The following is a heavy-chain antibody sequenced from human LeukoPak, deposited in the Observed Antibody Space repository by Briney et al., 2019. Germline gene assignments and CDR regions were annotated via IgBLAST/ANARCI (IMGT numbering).Heavy chain of an antibody. D-gene: IGHD3-10*01. CDR1: GYTLTELS. CDR2: FDPEDGET. CDR3: ATDWYYGSGNDAFDI. V-gene: IGHV1-24*01. Sequence: ASVKVSCKVSGYTLTELSMHWVRQAPGKGLEWMGGFDPEDGETIYAQKSQGRVTMTEDTSTDTAYMELSSLRSEDTAVYYCATDWYYGSGNDAFDIWGQGTMVTVSS. J-gene: IGHJ3*02.